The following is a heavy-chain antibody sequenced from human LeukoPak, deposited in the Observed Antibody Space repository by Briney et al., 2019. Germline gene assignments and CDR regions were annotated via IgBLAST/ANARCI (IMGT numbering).Heavy chain of an antibody. D-gene: IGHD1-7*01. V-gene: IGHV3-21*04. CDR2: ISSSSRFI. J-gene: IGHJ6*03. CDR3: ARGGENWNSLYYYYMDV. CDR1: GFTFNSYS. Sequence: GGSLRLSCAASGFTFNSYSMNWFRQAPGKGLEWVSSISSSSRFIYYADSVKGRFTISRDNAKNSLYLQMNSLRAEDTALYYCARGGENWNSLYYYYMDVWGKGTTVTVSS.